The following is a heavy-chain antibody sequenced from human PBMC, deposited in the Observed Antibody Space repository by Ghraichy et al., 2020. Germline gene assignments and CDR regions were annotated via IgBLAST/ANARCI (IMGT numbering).Heavy chain of an antibody. CDR1: GFTFSSYG. V-gene: IGHV3-30*02. CDR2: IRYDGSNK. Sequence: GGSLRLSCAASGFTFSSYGMHWVRQAPGKGLEWVAFIRYDGSNKYYADSVKGRFTISRDNSKNTLYLQMNSLRAEDTAVYYCAKDGVAAAGTGADYYYYMDVWGKGTTVTVSS. CDR3: AKDGVAAAGTGADYYYYMDV. J-gene: IGHJ6*03. D-gene: IGHD6-13*01.